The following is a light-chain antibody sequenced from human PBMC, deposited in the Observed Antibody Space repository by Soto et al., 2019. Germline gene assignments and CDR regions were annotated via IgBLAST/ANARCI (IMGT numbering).Light chain of an antibody. J-gene: IGKJ3*01. Sequence: EIVLTQSPAILSLSPGERATFSCRASQSVSRNLAWYQHKPGQTPRLLIYDASNKATGIPVRFSGSGSGTGFTLTISSLEPEDFAVYYCQQRSNGLSFGPGTKVDIK. CDR3: QQRSNGLS. CDR1: QSVSRN. CDR2: DAS. V-gene: IGKV3-11*01.